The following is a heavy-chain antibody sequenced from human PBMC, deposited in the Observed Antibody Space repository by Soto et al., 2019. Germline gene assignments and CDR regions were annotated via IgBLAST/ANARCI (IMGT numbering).Heavy chain of an antibody. D-gene: IGHD2-21*01. CDR1: GVTFSTSG. Sequence: QVQLVQSGAEVKKPGSSLKVSCKTSGVTFSTSGISWVRQGPGQGLEWMGGIIPLFGTPKYARKFQGRVSITADDSATTTYLELSGLSADDTAMYYCARVSPSMCGGGNGYRRDSYFDSWGQGAPVVVST. J-gene: IGHJ4*03. CDR3: ARVSPSMCGGGNGYRRDSYFDS. CDR2: IIPLFGTP. V-gene: IGHV1-69*01.